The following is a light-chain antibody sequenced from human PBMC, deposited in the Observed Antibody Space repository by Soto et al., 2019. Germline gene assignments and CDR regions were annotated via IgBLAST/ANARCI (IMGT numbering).Light chain of an antibody. J-gene: IGKJ2*01. Sequence: DIQMTQSPSTLSASVGDRVTITCRASQSISSWLAWYQQKQGKAPKVLIYDASSLESGVPSRFSGSGSGTEFTLTISSLQPDDFATYYCQQYNSYSTTFGQGTKLEIK. CDR1: QSISSW. CDR3: QQYNSYSTT. V-gene: IGKV1-5*01. CDR2: DAS.